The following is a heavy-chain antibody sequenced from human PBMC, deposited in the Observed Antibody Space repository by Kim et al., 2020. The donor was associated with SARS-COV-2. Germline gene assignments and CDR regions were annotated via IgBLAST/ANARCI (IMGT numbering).Heavy chain of an antibody. D-gene: IGHD3-22*01. J-gene: IGHJ3*02. CDR1: GGSISSGDYY. CDR2: IYYSGST. CDR3: ARGSRITMMGGAFDI. V-gene: IGHV4-30-4*01. Sequence: SETLSLTCTVSGGSISSGDYYWSWIRQPPGKGLEWIGYIYYSGSTYYNPSLKSRVTISVDTSKNQFSLKLSSVTAADTAVYYCARGSRITMMGGAFDIWGQGTMVTVSS.